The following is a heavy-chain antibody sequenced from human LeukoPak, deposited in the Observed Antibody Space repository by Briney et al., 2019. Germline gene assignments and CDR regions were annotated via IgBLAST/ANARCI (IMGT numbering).Heavy chain of an antibody. Sequence: ASVKVSCTASGSTFTGYYIHWVRQAPGQGLGWMGWTNPNSGGTNYAQKFQGRVTMTRDTSISTAYMELSRLRSDDTAVYYCARGHRYGDYYYYGMDVWGEGTTVTVSS. CDR3: ARGHRYGDYYYYGMDV. CDR2: TNPNSGGT. J-gene: IGHJ6*04. V-gene: IGHV1-2*02. D-gene: IGHD4-17*01. CDR1: GSTFTGYY.